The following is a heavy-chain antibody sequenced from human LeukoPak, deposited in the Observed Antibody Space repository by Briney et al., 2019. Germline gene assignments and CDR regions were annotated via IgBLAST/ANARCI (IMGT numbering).Heavy chain of an antibody. V-gene: IGHV3-23*01. D-gene: IGHD3-22*01. CDR2: ISGSGGST. J-gene: IGHJ4*02. Sequence: GGSLSLSCAASGFTFSSYAMSWVRQAPGKGLEWVSGISGSGGSTYYADSVKGRFTISRDNSKNTLYLQMNSLRAEDTAVYYCAKDRNYYDSSGYCDYWGQGTLVTVSS. CDR3: AKDRNYYDSSGYCDY. CDR1: GFTFSSYA.